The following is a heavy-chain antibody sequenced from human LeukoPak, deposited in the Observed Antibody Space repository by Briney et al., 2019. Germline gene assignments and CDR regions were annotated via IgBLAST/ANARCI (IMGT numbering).Heavy chain of an antibody. D-gene: IGHD1-14*01. CDR3: AKTPPSYGR. J-gene: IGHJ4*02. Sequence: GGSLRLSCAVSGFTFDDYAMHWGRQAPGKGLEWVSLISGDGATTYYADSVKGRFTISRDNSKNSLYLQMNSLRTEDTALYYCAKTPPSYGRWGQGTLVTVSS. V-gene: IGHV3-43*02. CDR2: ISGDGATT. CDR1: GFTFDDYA.